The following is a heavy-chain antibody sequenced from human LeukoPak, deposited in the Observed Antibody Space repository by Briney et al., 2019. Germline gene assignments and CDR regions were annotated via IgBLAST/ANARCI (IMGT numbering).Heavy chain of an antibody. J-gene: IGHJ4*02. D-gene: IGHD3-10*01. Sequence: PGGSLRLSCAASGFTFSSYAMTWVRQAPGKGLEWVTFIRYDGSNIYYADSVKGRFTISRDNSKNTLYLQMNSLRPEDTAVYYCATYKGVKFGDSDDYWGQGTLVTVSS. CDR2: IRYDGSNI. CDR3: ATYKGVKFGDSDDY. V-gene: IGHV3-30*02. CDR1: GFTFSSYA.